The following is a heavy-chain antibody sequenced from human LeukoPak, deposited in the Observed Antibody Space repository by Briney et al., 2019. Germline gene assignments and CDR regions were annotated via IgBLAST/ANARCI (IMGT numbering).Heavy chain of an antibody. CDR3: AKADYYDFDS. J-gene: IGHJ4*02. V-gene: IGHV3-23*01. CDR1: GFPFSGYE. Sequence: PGGSLRLSCAASGFPFSGYEMNWVRQAPGKGLECVSTISGSGVGAYYADSVKGRFTISRDNSNNTLYLQMNSLRAEDTAVYYCAKADYYDFDSWGQGTLVTVSS. D-gene: IGHD3-10*01. CDR2: ISGSGVGA.